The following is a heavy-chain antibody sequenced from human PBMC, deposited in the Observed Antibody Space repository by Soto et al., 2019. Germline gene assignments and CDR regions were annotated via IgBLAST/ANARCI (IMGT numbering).Heavy chain of an antibody. J-gene: IGHJ4*03. CDR1: CYTFTSYG. D-gene: IGHD4-17*01. Sequence: SVEVSCKASCYTFTSYGISWVRQAPVQGLEWMGWISAYNGNTNYAQKLQGRVTMTTDTSTSTAYMELRSLRSDDTAVYYCARLMTTEYTYDYWGQGTLVTVSS. CDR2: ISAYNGNT. V-gene: IGHV1-18*04. CDR3: ARLMTTEYTYDY.